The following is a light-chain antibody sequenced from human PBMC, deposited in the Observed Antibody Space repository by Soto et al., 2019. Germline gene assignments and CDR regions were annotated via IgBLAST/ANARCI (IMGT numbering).Light chain of an antibody. CDR3: QQYNSYSRMYT. Sequence: DIQMTQSPSSLSASVRDRVTITCRASQGISNYLAWYQQKPGKVPKLLIYAASTLQSGVPSRFSGSGSGTDFTLTISSLQPEDFATYYCQQYNSYSRMYTFGQGTKLEIK. CDR2: AAS. V-gene: IGKV1-27*01. CDR1: QGISNY. J-gene: IGKJ2*01.